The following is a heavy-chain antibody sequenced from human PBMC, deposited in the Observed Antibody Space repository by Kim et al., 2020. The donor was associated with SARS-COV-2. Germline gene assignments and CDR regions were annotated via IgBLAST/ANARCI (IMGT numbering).Heavy chain of an antibody. CDR1: GGSFSGYY. D-gene: IGHD3-22*01. V-gene: IGHV4-34*01. CDR3: ARGVINTGFDY. CDR2: INHSGST. Sequence: SETLSLTCAVYGGSFSGYYWSWIRQPPGKGLEWIGEINHSGSTNYNPSLKSRLTISIDTSKNHLSMKLTSVTAADTAVYYCARGVINTGFDYWGQGNLGT. J-gene: IGHJ4*02.